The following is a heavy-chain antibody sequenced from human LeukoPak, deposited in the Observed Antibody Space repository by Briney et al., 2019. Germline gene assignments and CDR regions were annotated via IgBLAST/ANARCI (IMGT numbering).Heavy chain of an antibody. Sequence: VASVKVSCKASGYTFTSYDISWVQQATGQGLEWMGWMNPNSGNAGYAQRFQGRVTMTRNNSISTAYMELTSLRSEDTAVYYCGRPLQRGSWTQRALDYWGQGTLVTVSS. CDR2: MNPNSGNA. CDR3: GRPLQRGSWTQRALDY. V-gene: IGHV1-8*01. J-gene: IGHJ4*02. D-gene: IGHD3-10*01. CDR1: GYTFTSYD.